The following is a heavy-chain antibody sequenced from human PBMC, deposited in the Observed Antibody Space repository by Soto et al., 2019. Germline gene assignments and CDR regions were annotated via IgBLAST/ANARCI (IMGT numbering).Heavy chain of an antibody. CDR1: GFTFNNYA. Sequence: EVQLLESGGGLVQPGGSLRLSCAASGFTFNNYAMSWVRQAPGKGLEWVSIISDNGGSTYYADSVKGRFTISRDNSKNTRYLQMNSLRADDTAVYYCTKDLWFDPWGQGTLVTVSS. CDR3: TKDLWFDP. CDR2: ISDNGGST. J-gene: IGHJ5*02. V-gene: IGHV3-23*01.